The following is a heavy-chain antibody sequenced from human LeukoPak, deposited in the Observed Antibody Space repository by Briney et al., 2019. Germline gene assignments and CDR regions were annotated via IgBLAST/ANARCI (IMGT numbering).Heavy chain of an antibody. J-gene: IGHJ4*01. V-gene: IGHV3-30-3*01. CDR1: GFTFSSYA. Sequence: PGRSLRLSCAASGFTFSSYAMHWVRQAPGKGLEWVAVISYDGSNKYYADSVKGRFTISRDNSKNTLYLQINSLRAEDTAVYYCARSGGPTSFDYWGQETLVTVSS. CDR2: ISYDGSNK. D-gene: IGHD3-16*01. CDR3: ARSGGPTSFDY.